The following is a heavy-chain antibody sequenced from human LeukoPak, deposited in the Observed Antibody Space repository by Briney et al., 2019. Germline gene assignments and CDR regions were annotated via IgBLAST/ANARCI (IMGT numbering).Heavy chain of an antibody. CDR2: IYYSGST. D-gene: IGHD3-16*02. CDR3: AREGELSRFDP. CDR1: GGSISSYY. J-gene: IGHJ5*02. Sequence: SETLSLTCTVSGGSISSYYWSWIRQPPGKGLEWIEYIYYSGSTNYNPSLKSRVTISVDTSKNQFSLKLSSVTAADTAVYYCAREGELSRFDPWGQGTLVTVSS. V-gene: IGHV4-59*01.